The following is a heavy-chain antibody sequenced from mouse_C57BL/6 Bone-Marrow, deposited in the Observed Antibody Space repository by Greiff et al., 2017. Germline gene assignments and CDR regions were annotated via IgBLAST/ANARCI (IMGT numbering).Heavy chain of an antibody. J-gene: IGHJ4*01. CDR3: TFDGPYYAMDY. CDR2: IDPENGDT. Sequence: VQLKHSGAELVRPGASVKLSCTASGFHIKDDYLHCVKQRPEQGLEWIGCIDPENGDTDYDSKFQGKATITADTSSNTAYLQLSSLTSEDTAVYYCTFDGPYYAMDYWGQGTSVIVSS. D-gene: IGHD2-3*01. CDR1: GFHIKDDY. V-gene: IGHV14-4*01.